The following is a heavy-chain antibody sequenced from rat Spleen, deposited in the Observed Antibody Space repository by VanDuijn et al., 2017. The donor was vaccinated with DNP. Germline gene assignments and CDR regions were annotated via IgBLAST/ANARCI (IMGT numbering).Heavy chain of an antibody. V-gene: IGHV5-7*01. CDR1: KFTFSDYY. J-gene: IGHJ2*01. CDR2: ISYDGSSS. Sequence: EVQLVESGGGLVQPGRSPKLSCAASKFTFSDYYMAWVRQAPKKGLEWVATISYDGSSSSYRDSVKGRFTISRDNGRSTLYLQMDSLRSEDTATYYCAKPDYWGQGVMVTVSS. CDR3: AKPDY.